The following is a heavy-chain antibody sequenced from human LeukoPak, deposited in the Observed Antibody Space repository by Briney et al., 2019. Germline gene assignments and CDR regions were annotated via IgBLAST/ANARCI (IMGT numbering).Heavy chain of an antibody. CDR2: INPNSGGT. Sequence: ASVKVSCKASGYTFTGYYMHWVRQAPGQGLEWMGWINPNSGGTNYAQKFQGRVTMTRDTSISTAYMELSRLRFDDTAVYYCARDVDTAMVRDYWGQGTLVTVSS. V-gene: IGHV1-2*02. D-gene: IGHD5-18*01. CDR1: GYTFTGYY. CDR3: ARDVDTAMVRDY. J-gene: IGHJ4*02.